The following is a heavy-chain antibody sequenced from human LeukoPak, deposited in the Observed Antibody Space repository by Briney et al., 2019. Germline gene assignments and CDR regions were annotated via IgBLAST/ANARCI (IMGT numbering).Heavy chain of an antibody. CDR3: GRRLTQYDCFDP. CDR2: TYYRSTWYN. Sequence: SQTLSLTCAISGGSVSSNSVTWNWIRQSPSRGLEWLGRTYYRSTWYNDYAVSVRGRITVNPDTSKNLFSLHLNSVTPEDTAVYYCGRRLTQYDCFDPWGQGILVTVSS. J-gene: IGHJ5*02. V-gene: IGHV6-1*01. CDR1: GGSVSSNSVT. D-gene: IGHD2-2*01.